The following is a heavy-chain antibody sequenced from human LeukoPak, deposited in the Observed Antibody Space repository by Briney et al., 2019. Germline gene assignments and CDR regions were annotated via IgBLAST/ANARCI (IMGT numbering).Heavy chain of an antibody. CDR1: GYTFTSYG. J-gene: IGHJ4*02. CDR3: ARDSSGWYYFDY. Sequence: ASVKVSCKASGYTFTSYGISWVRQAPGQGLEWMGWISAYNGNTNYAQKLQGRVTMTTDTSTSTAYMELRSLRSDDTAVYYCARDSSGWYYFDYWGQGALVTVSS. V-gene: IGHV1-18*01. D-gene: IGHD6-19*01. CDR2: ISAYNGNT.